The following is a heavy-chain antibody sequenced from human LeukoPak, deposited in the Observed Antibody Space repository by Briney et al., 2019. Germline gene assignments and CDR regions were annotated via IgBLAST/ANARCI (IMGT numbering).Heavy chain of an antibody. CDR2: IIPIFGTA. Sequence: SVKVSCKASGGTFSSYAISWVRQAPGQGLEWMGGIIPIFGTANYAQKFQGRVTITADKSTSTAYMELSSLRSEDTAVYYCARDPSIGASGYYYYMDVWGKGTTVTASS. J-gene: IGHJ6*03. CDR1: GGTFSSYA. CDR3: ARDPSIGASGYYYYMDV. V-gene: IGHV1-69*06. D-gene: IGHD2-8*01.